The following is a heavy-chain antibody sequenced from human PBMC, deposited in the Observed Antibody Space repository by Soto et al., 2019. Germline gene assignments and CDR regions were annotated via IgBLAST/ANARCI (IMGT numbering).Heavy chain of an antibody. J-gene: IGHJ4*02. V-gene: IGHV3-33*01. CDR2: IWYDGSNK. CDR1: GFTFSSYG. D-gene: IGHD3-16*02. Sequence: QVQLVESGGGVVQPGRSLRLSCAASGFTFSSYGMHWVRQAPGKGLEWVAVIWYDGSNKYYADSVKGRFTISRDNSKTRLYLQMNSLRAEDTAVYYCARDARYDYIWGSYRYTAGYYFDYWGQGTLVTVSS. CDR3: ARDARYDYIWGSYRYTAGYYFDY.